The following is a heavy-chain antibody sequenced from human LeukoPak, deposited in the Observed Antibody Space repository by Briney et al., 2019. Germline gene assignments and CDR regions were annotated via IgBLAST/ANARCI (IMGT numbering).Heavy chain of an antibody. D-gene: IGHD3-22*01. J-gene: IGHJ6*02. CDR2: ISGSGGST. CDR1: GFTFSSYA. Sequence: GGSLRLSCAASGFTFSSYAMSWVRQAPGKGLEWVSAISGSGGSTYYADSVKGRFTISRDNSKNTLYLQMNSLRAEDTAVYYCAKNNGAWVYGSSGYGMDVWGQGTTVTVSS. CDR3: AKNNGAWVYGSSGYGMDV. V-gene: IGHV3-23*01.